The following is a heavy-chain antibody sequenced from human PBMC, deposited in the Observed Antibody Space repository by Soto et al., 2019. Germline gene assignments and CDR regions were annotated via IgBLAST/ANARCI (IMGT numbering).Heavy chain of an antibody. D-gene: IGHD3-9*01. J-gene: IGHJ6*02. CDR1: GGSISSGGYS. CDR2: IYHSGGT. V-gene: IGHV4-30-2*01. CDR3: ARAETFDWLEGYYYYYGMDV. Sequence: PSETLSLTCAVSGGSISSGGYSWSWIRQPPGKGLEWIGYIYHSGGTYYNPSLKSRVTISVDRSKNQFSLKLSSVTAADTAVYYCARAETFDWLEGYYYYYGMDVWGQGTTVTVSS.